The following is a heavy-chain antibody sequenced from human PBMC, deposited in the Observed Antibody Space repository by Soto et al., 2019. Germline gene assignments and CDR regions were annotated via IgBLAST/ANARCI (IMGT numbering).Heavy chain of an antibody. Sequence: HPGGSLRLSCAASGFTFSSYAMHWVRQAPGKGLEWVAVISYDGSNKYYADSVKGRFTISRDNSKNTLYLQMNSLRAEDTAVYYCARSIAARPVGQDYWGQGTLVTVSS. D-gene: IGHD6-6*01. J-gene: IGHJ4*02. CDR1: GFTFSSYA. CDR2: ISYDGSNK. V-gene: IGHV3-30-3*01. CDR3: ARSIAARPVGQDY.